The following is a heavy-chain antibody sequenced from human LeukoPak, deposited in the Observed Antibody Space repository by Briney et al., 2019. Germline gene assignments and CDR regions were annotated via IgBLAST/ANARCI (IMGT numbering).Heavy chain of an antibody. J-gene: IGHJ4*02. CDR3: AKSRPALFLFDC. D-gene: IGHD3-10*02. CDR1: GFVFTSYA. CDR2: ISATGSGT. Sequence: GGSLRLSCAASGFVFTSYAMNWVRLAPGKGLEWISFISATGSGTTYADSVKGRFTISRDNSKNTLYLQMNNLRAEDTAIYYCAKSRPALFLFDCWGQGTLVTVSS. V-gene: IGHV3-23*01.